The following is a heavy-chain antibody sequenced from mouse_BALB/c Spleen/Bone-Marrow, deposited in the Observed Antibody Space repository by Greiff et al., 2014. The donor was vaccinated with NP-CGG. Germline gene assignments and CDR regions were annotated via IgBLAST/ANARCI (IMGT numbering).Heavy chain of an antibody. CDR1: GFTFSSYA. V-gene: IGHV5-9-3*01. CDR2: ISSGGSYT. CDR3: ARHGITRLLDY. Sequence: EVKLMESGGGLVKPGGSLKLSCAASGFTFSSYAMSWVRQTPEKRLEWVATISSGGSYTYYLDSVKGRFTISRDNAKNTLYLQMSSLRSEDTAMYYCARHGITRLLDYWGQGTTLTVSS. J-gene: IGHJ2*01. D-gene: IGHD2-4*01.